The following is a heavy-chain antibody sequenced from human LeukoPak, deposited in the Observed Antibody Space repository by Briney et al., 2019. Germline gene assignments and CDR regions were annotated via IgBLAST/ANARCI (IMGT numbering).Heavy chain of an antibody. V-gene: IGHV1-18*01. J-gene: IGHJ6*03. CDR2: ISAYNGNT. CDR3: ARDASLYLSMDV. Sequence: ASVKVSCKASGYTLTSYGISWVRQAPGQGLEWMGWISAYNGNTNYAQKLQGRVTMTTDTSTSTAYMELRSLRSDDTAVYYCARDASLYLSMDVWGKGTTVTVSS. CDR1: GYTLTSYG. D-gene: IGHD2/OR15-2a*01.